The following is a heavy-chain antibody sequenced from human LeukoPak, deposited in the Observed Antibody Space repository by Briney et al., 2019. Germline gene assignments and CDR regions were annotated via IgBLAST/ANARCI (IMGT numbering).Heavy chain of an antibody. CDR2: TYYRSKWFI. D-gene: IGHD6-19*01. CDR1: GDNVSSNSAA. V-gene: IGHV6-1*01. CDR3: TRSDCSSGRCQGFDN. Sequence: SQTLSLTCGISGDNVSSNSAAWNWIRQSPSRGLEWLGRTYYRSKWFINYAPFVKSRIIINPDTPKNQVSLQLNSVTPEDTAVYYCTRSDCSSGRCQGFDNWGQGTLVTVSS. J-gene: IGHJ4*02.